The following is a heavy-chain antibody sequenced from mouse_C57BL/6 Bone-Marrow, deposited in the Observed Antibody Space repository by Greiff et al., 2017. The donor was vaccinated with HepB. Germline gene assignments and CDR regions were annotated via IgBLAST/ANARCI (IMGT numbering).Heavy chain of an antibody. J-gene: IGHJ4*01. CDR3: ASLGYYGSSYNAMDY. D-gene: IGHD1-1*01. CDR2: ISNGGGST. CDR1: GFTFSDYY. Sequence: EVKLVESGGGLVQPGGSLKLSCAASGFTFSDYYMYWVRQTPEKRLEWVAYISNGGGSTYYPDTVKGRFTISRDNAKNTLYLQMSRLKSEDTAVYYWASLGYYGSSYNAMDYWGQGTSVTVSS. V-gene: IGHV5-12*01.